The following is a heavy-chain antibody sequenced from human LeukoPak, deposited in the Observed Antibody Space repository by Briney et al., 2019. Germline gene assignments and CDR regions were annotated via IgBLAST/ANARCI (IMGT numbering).Heavy chain of an antibody. D-gene: IGHD5-24*01. CDR2: ISWNSGSI. J-gene: IGHJ4*02. CDR3: AKDLGPGSMATSPGFDY. CDR1: GIIFSSDA. V-gene: IGHV3-9*01. Sequence: GGSLRLSCAASGIIFSSDAMHWVRQAPGKGLEWVSGISWNSGSIGYADSVKGRFTISRDNAKTSLYLQMNSLRAEDTALYYCAKDLGPGSMATSPGFDYWGQGTLVTVSS.